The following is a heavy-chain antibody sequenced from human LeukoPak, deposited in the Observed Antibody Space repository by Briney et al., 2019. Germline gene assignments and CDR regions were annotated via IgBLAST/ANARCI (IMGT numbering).Heavy chain of an antibody. CDR2: IYHSGST. J-gene: IGHJ4*02. CDR3: ARRVGVALDY. D-gene: IGHD2-21*01. Sequence: PETLSLTCTVSGYSISSGYYWGWIRQPPGKGLEWIGSIYHSGSTYYNPSLKSRVTISVDTSKNQFSLKLSSVTAADTAVYDYARRVGVALDYWGQGTLVTVSS. V-gene: IGHV4-38-2*02. CDR1: GYSISSGYY.